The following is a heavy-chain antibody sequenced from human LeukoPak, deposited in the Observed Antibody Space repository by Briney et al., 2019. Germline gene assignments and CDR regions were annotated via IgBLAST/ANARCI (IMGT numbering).Heavy chain of an antibody. Sequence: PGGSLRLSFAASGFTFSSYEMNWVRQAPGKGLEWVSYISSSVSTIYYADSVKGRFTISRDNAKNSLYLQMNSLRAEDTAVYYCARDVLEYYYGSGSYYGYYYGMDVWGKGTTVTVSS. CDR2: ISSSVSTI. D-gene: IGHD3-10*01. J-gene: IGHJ6*04. CDR1: GFTFSSYE. CDR3: ARDVLEYYYGSGSYYGYYYGMDV. V-gene: IGHV3-48*03.